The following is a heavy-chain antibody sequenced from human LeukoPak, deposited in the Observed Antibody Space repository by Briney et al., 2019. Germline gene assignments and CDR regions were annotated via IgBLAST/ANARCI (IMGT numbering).Heavy chain of an antibody. Sequence: PGGSLRLSCAASGFTFSSYWMHWVRHAPGKGLVWVSRINSDGSSTRYADSVKGRFTISRDNAKNTLYLQMNSLRAEDTAVYYCARGRYYFRDAFDIWGQGTMVTVAS. D-gene: IGHD2/OR15-2a*01. J-gene: IGHJ3*02. CDR1: GFTFSSYW. CDR3: ARGRYYFRDAFDI. CDR2: INSDGSST. V-gene: IGHV3-74*01.